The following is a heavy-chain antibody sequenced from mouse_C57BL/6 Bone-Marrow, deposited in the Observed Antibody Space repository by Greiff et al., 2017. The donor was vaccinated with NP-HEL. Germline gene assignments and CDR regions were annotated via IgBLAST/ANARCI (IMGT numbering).Heavy chain of an antibody. V-gene: IGHV3-1*01. CDR3: ARDLRDSSGYWFAY. CDR1: GYSITSGYD. Sequence: EVQLQESGPGMVKPSQSLSLTCTVTGYSITSGYDWHWIRHFPGNKLEWMGYISYSGSTNYNPSLKSRISITHDTSKNHFFLKLNSVTTEDTATYYCARDLRDSSGYWFAYWGQGTLVTVSA. D-gene: IGHD3-2*02. CDR2: ISYSGST. J-gene: IGHJ3*01.